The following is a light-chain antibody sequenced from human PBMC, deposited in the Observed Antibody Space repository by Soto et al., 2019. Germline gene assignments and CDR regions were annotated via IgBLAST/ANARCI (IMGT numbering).Light chain of an antibody. Sequence: IVLMQSPGTLSLSPGERATLSCRASRSLSSDYLAWYQQKPGQAPRLLIYGASNRATGIPDRFSGSGSGTDFTLTISRLEPEDFAVYYCQQYSSSRTFGQGTKVDIK. V-gene: IGKV3-20*01. CDR2: GAS. CDR1: RSLSSDY. J-gene: IGKJ1*01. CDR3: QQYSSSRT.